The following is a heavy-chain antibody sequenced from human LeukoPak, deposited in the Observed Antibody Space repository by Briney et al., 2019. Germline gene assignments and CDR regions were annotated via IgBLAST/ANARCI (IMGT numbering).Heavy chain of an antibody. J-gene: IGHJ4*02. CDR3: ARDYGSGYDSLFHFDY. D-gene: IGHD5-12*01. CDR2: IYHSGST. Sequence: PSETLSLTYTVSGGSISSGGYYWSWIRQPPGKGLEWIGYIYHSGSTYYNPSLKSRVTISVDRSKNQFSLKLSSVTAADTAVYYCARDYGSGYDSLFHFDYWGQGTLVTVSS. CDR1: GGSISSGGYY. V-gene: IGHV4-30-2*01.